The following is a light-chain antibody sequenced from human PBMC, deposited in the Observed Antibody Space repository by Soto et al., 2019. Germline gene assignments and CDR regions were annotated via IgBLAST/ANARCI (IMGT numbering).Light chain of an antibody. CDR1: QSIGTY. V-gene: IGKV3-20*01. Sequence: EIVLTQSPATLSSFPGDRVTLYCRASQSIGTYLAWYQQKPGQAPRLLIYGSSSRATGIPDRFSGSGSGTDFTLTISILEPEDFAEYYCQQYGSSGTFGQGTKVDIK. CDR2: GSS. J-gene: IGKJ1*01. CDR3: QQYGSSGT.